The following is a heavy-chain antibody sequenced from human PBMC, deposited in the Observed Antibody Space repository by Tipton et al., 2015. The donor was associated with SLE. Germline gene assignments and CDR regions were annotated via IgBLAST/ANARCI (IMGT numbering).Heavy chain of an antibody. CDR2: ISYSGST. CDR1: GGSFTSYY. V-gene: IGHV4-59*01. CDR3: ARMRGGYNAHH. J-gene: IGHJ5*02. D-gene: IGHD5-24*01. Sequence: GLVKPSETLSLTCSVSGGSFTSYYWSWIRQPPGKGLEWIGYISYSGSTNYNPSVRSRVSISLDTSKNQFSLKVKSVTTADTAVYYCARMRGGYNAHHWGQGILVTVSS.